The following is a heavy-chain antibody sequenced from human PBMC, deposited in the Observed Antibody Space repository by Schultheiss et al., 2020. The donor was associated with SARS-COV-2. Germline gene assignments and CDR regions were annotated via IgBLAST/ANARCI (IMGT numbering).Heavy chain of an antibody. J-gene: IGHJ4*02. CDR2: ISAYNGNT. Sequence: ASVKVSCKASGYTFTNYDINWVRQATGQGLEWMGWISAYNGNTNYAQKLQGRVTMTRDTSISTAYMELSRLRSDDTAVYYCARDGDYDILTYDYWGQGTLVTVSS. V-gene: IGHV1-18*01. CDR1: GYTFTNYD. CDR3: ARDGDYDILTYDY. D-gene: IGHD3-9*01.